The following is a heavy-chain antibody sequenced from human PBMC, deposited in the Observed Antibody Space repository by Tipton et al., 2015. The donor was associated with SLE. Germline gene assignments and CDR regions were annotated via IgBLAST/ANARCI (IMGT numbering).Heavy chain of an antibody. Sequence: TLSLTCTVSGGSISSGSYYWSWIRQPAGKGLEWIGRIYTSGSTNYNPSLKSRVTISVATSKNQFSLKLSSVTAADTAVYYCARDYCSSTSCPSHYYYMDVWGKGTTVTISS. J-gene: IGHJ6*03. CDR3: ARDYCSSTSCPSHYYYMDV. CDR1: GGSISSGSYY. V-gene: IGHV4-61*02. D-gene: IGHD2-2*01. CDR2: IYTSGST.